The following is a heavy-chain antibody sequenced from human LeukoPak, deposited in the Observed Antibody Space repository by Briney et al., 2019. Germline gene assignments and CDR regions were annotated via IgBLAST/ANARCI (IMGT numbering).Heavy chain of an antibody. CDR1: GGSISSGGYS. Sequence: KSSETLSLTCAVSGGSISSGGYSWSWIRQPPGKGLEWIGYIYHSGSTYYNPSLKSRVTISVDRSKNQFSLKLSSVTAADTAVYYCARTVTTSVYFDYWGQGTLVTVSS. CDR3: ARTVTTSVYFDY. J-gene: IGHJ4*02. V-gene: IGHV4-30-2*01. D-gene: IGHD4-17*01. CDR2: IYHSGST.